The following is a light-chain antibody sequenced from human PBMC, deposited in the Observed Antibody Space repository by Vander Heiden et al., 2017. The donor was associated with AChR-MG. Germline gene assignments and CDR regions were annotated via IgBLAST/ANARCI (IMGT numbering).Light chain of an antibody. Sequence: EIVLTQSPGTQSLSPGERATLSCRASQSVTGSYLAWYQQKPGQAPRLLIYGASSRATGIPDSFSGSGSATDFTFTISRLEPEDFAVYYCQQYGSSPHTFGQGTKLEIK. V-gene: IGKV3-20*01. CDR1: QSVTGSY. J-gene: IGKJ2*01. CDR2: GAS. CDR3: QQYGSSPHT.